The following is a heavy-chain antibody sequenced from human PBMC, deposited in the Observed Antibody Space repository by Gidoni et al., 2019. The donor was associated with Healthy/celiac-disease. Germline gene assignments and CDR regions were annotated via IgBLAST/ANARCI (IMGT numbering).Heavy chain of an antibody. V-gene: IGHV4-34*01. Sequence: QVQLQQWGAGLLQPSETLSLTCAVYGGSFSGYYWSWIRQPPGEGLEWIGEINHSGSTNYNPSLKSRVTISVDTSKNQFSLKLGSVTAADTAVYYCARGQVFYGSGSYYNRVGSDWFDPWGQGTLVTVSS. CDR1: GGSFSGYY. J-gene: IGHJ5*02. CDR2: INHSGST. D-gene: IGHD3-10*01. CDR3: ARGQVFYGSGSYYNRVGSDWFDP.